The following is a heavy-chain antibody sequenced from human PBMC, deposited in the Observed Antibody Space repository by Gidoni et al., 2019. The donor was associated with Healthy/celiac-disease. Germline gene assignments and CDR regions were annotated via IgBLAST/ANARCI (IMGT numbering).Heavy chain of an antibody. V-gene: IGHV3-23*01. CDR1: GFTFSSYA. D-gene: IGHD5-12*01. CDR3: AKEGGGIIVATINFDY. Sequence: EVQLLESGGGLVQPGGSLRLSCAASGFTFSSYAMSWVRQAPGKGLEWVSAIRGSGGSTYYADSVKGRFTISRDNSKNTLYLQMNSLRAEDTAVYYCAKEGGGIIVATINFDYWGQGTLVTVSS. J-gene: IGHJ4*02. CDR2: IRGSGGST.